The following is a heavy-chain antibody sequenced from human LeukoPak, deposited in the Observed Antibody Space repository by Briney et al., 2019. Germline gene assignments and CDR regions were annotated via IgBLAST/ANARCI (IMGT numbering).Heavy chain of an antibody. V-gene: IGHV1-2*02. CDR2: INPNSADT. D-gene: IGHD6-19*01. J-gene: IGHJ5*02. CDR1: GNTFTDYY. Sequence: ASVKVSCKASGNTFTDYYTYWVRQAPGQGLEWMGWINPNSADTNYAQKFQGRVTMTRDTSISTAYMELSSLRSDDTAIYYCAKVWHTAISGWNWFDPWGQGTLVTVSS. CDR3: AKVWHTAISGWNWFDP.